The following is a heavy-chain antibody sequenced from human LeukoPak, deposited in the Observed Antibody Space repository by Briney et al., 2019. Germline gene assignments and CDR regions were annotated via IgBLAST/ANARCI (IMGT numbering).Heavy chain of an antibody. D-gene: IGHD2/OR15-2a*01. CDR1: GFTFSSYG. J-gene: IGHJ4*02. Sequence: PGGSLRLSCAASGFTFSSYGMSWVRQAPGKGLEWVSAISGSGGSTYYADSVKGRFTISRDNSKNTLYLQMNSLRAEDTAVYYCAKGYLSRGSSGYWGQGTLVTVSS. CDR3: AKGYLSRGSSGY. CDR2: ISGSGGST. V-gene: IGHV3-23*01.